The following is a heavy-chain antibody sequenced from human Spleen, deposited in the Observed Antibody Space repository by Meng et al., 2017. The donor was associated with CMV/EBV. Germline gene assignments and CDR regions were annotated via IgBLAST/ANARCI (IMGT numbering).Heavy chain of an antibody. CDR3: ARTAWDSSGFRFDP. D-gene: IGHD3-22*01. CDR1: GFTVSSNY. J-gene: IGHJ5*02. CDR2: IYSGGST. V-gene: IGHV3-53*01. Sequence: ETLSLTCAASGFTVSSNYMSWVRQAPGKGLEWVSVIYSGGSTYYADSVKGRFTISRDNSKNTLYLQMNSLRAEDTAVYYCARTAWDSSGFRFDPWGQGTLVTVSS.